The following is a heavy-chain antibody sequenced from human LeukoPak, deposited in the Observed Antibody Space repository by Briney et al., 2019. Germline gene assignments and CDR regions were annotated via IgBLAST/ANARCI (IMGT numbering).Heavy chain of an antibody. CDR2: ISYDGSNK. CDR1: GFTFSSYA. J-gene: IGHJ6*03. V-gene: IGHV3-30*01. D-gene: IGHD3-10*02. Sequence: GGSLRLSCAASGFTFSSYAMSWVRQVPGKGLEWVAVISYDGSNKYYADSVKGRFTISRDNSKNTLYLQMNSLRAEDTAVYYCARGRGVFGELLETYYYMDVWGKGTTVTVSS. CDR3: ARGRGVFGELLETYYYMDV.